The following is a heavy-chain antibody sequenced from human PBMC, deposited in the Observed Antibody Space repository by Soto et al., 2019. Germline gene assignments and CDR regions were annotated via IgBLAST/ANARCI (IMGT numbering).Heavy chain of an antibody. J-gene: IGHJ4*02. CDR1: GFTVSNNY. D-gene: IGHD3-10*01. Sequence: EVQLVESGGGLIQPGGSLRLSCAVSGFTVSNNYMSWVRQAPGKGLEGVSVIYSGGYTAYGDSVKGRFTISRDNSKNPQYLQKNSLGPAAPAVFSRASPPGGGGYWGQGTLVTVSS. CDR3: ASPPGGGGY. V-gene: IGHV3-53*01. CDR2: IYSGGYT.